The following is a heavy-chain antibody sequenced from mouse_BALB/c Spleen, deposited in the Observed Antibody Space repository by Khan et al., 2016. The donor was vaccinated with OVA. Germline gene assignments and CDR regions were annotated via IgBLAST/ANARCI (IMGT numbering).Heavy chain of an antibody. CDR1: GYTFTTYW. Sequence: VQLQESGAELAKPGASVKMSCKASGYTFTTYWMHWVKQRPGQGLERIGYINPTSGHTDYNQKFKDKATLTADKSSSTAYMQLSSLTSDDSAVYYCARDRIDYWGQGTTLTVSS. CDR2: INPTSGHT. V-gene: IGHV1-7*01. J-gene: IGHJ2*01. CDR3: ARDRIDY.